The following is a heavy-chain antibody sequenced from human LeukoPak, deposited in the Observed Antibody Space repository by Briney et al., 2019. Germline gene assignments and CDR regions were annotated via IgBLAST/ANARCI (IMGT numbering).Heavy chain of an antibody. V-gene: IGHV4-59*01. CDR1: GGSISSYY. Sequence: SETLSLTCTVSGGSISSYYWSWIRQPPGKGLEWIGYIYYSGTTNYNPSLKSRVTISVDTSKNQFSLKLSSVTAADTAVYYCARGVYIAAAQYGYWGQGILVTVSS. CDR2: IYYSGTT. J-gene: IGHJ4*02. CDR3: ARGVYIAAAQYGY. D-gene: IGHD6-13*01.